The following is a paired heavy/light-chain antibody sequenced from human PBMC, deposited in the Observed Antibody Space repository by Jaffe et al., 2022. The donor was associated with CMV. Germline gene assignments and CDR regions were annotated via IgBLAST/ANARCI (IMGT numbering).Heavy chain of an antibody. V-gene: IGHV4-4*07. CDR3: AREMGPFGYYDSLYFDY. CDR2: IYTSGST. Sequence: QVQLQESGPGLVKPSETLSLTCTVSGGSISSYYWSWIRQPAGKGLEWIGRIYTSGSTNYNPSLKSRVTMSVDTSKNQFSLKLSSVTAADTAVYYCAREMGPFGYYDSLYFDYWGQGTLVTVSS. CDR1: GGSISSYY. J-gene: IGHJ4*02. D-gene: IGHD3-22*01.
Light chain of an antibody. CDR3: QQYDNLPVYT. V-gene: IGKV1-33*01. CDR1: QDISNY. Sequence: DIQMTQSPSSLSASVGDRVTITCQASQDISNYLNWYQQKPGKAPKLLIYDASNLETGVPSRFSGSGSGTDFTFTISSLQPEDIATYYCQQYDNLPVYTFGQGTKLEIK. CDR2: DAS. J-gene: IGKJ2*01.